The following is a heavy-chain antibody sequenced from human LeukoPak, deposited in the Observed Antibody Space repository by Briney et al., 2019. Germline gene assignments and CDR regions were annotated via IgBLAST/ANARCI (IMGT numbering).Heavy chain of an antibody. V-gene: IGHV5-51*01. CDR1: GYSFTSYW. CDR2: IYPSDSGT. J-gene: IGHJ3*02. D-gene: IGHD1-26*01. CDR3: ARLRLGANDAFDI. Sequence: GESLKISCKGSGYSFTSYWIGWVRQMPGKGLEWMGIIYPSDSGTRYSPSFQGQVTISADKSISTSYLQWSSLKAADTAMYYCARLRLGANDAFDIWGQGTMVTVSS.